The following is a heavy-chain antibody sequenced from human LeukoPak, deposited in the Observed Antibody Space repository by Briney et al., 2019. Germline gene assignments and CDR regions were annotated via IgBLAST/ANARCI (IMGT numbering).Heavy chain of an antibody. D-gene: IGHD6-13*01. V-gene: IGHV3-23*01. Sequence: GGSLRLSCAASGFTFSSYAMTWVRQAPGKGLEWVSAFSATDGSARYAESVEGRFTISRDKSKNTLFLQMNSLGAEDTAVYYCARAKIAAAGTGAFDVWGQGTLVTVSS. CDR2: FSATDGSA. J-gene: IGHJ3*01. CDR1: GFTFSSYA. CDR3: ARAKIAAAGTGAFDV.